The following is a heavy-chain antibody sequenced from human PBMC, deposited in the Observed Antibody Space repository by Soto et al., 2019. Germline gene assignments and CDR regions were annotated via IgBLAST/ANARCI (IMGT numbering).Heavy chain of an antibody. J-gene: IGHJ4*02. V-gene: IGHV3-48*02. CDR2: ISKSYSPI. CDR1: GFDFTNYG. CDR3: AREMYTVDF. D-gene: IGHD1-20*01. Sequence: GGSLRLSCVASGFDFTNYGMNWVRQAPGKGLEWVSYISKSYSPIYYADSVKGRFTISRDNAKNSLYLQMNSLRDEDTAVYYCAREMYTVDFWGQGTLVTVSS.